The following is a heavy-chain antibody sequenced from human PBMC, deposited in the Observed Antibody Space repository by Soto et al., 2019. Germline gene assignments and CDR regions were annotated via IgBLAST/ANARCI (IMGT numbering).Heavy chain of an antibody. D-gene: IGHD2-2*01. CDR3: ARHPNIYAGGYYYYMDV. CDR1: GGSISSSSYY. J-gene: IGHJ6*03. V-gene: IGHV4-39*01. Sequence: QLQLQESGPGLVKPSETLSLTCTVSGGSISSSSYYWGWIRQPPGKGLEWIGSIYYSGSTYYNPSLKSLVTISVYTSKNQFSLKLSSGTAADTAVYYCARHPNIYAGGYYYYMDVWGKGTTVTVSS. CDR2: IYYSGST.